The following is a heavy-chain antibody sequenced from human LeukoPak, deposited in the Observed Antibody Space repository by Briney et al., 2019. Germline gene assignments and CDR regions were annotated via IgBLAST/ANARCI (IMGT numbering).Heavy chain of an antibody. J-gene: IGHJ5*02. Sequence: PSETLSLTCTVSGGSISSYYWSWIRQPPGKGLEWIGSIYYSGSTYYNPSLKSRVTISVDTSKNQFSLKLSSVTAADTAVYYCASLRFLEWLHNWFDPWGQGTLVTVSS. CDR2: IYYSGST. D-gene: IGHD3-3*01. CDR1: GGSISSYY. CDR3: ASLRFLEWLHNWFDP. V-gene: IGHV4-59*05.